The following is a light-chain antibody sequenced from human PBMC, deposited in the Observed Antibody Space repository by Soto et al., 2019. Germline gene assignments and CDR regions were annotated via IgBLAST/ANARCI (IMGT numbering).Light chain of an antibody. J-gene: IGLJ1*01. CDR2: EVT. CDR1: STDVGGYNA. CDR3: DSFRVSXLYV. V-gene: IGLV2-14*01. Sequence: QSSLSQPASVSGSPVQTITISCTGTSTDVGGYNAFSWYQHHPGKAPKLIIYEVTHRPSGVSDRFSASKSVNTASLTISGLQAEDEADYYCDSFRVSXLYVVGTGTKVXV.